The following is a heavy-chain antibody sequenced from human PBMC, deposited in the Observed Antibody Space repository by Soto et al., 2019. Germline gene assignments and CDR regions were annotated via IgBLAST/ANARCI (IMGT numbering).Heavy chain of an antibody. CDR3: ATDSTPAATAIPFYYYYGMDV. D-gene: IGHD2-2*02. CDR1: GYTLTELS. Sequence: ASVKVFCKVSGYTLTELSMHWVRQAPGKGLEWMGGFDPEDGETIYAQKFQGRVTMTEDTSTDTAYMELSSLRSEDTAVYYCATDSTPAATAIPFYYYYGMDVWGQGTTVTVSS. CDR2: FDPEDGET. J-gene: IGHJ6*02. V-gene: IGHV1-24*01.